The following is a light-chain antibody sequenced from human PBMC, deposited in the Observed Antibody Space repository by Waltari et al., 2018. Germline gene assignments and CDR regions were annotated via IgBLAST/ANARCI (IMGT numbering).Light chain of an antibody. CDR1: NSDVGGYNY. CDR2: EVT. CDR3: SSYTNSSTYV. J-gene: IGLJ1*01. V-gene: IGLV2-14*01. Sequence: QSALTQPASVSGSPGQSITISCTGTNSDVGGYNYVSWYHQRPGKAPQLLVSEVTNRPSGVSNRFSGSKSDNTASLTISGLLAEDEADYYCSSYTNSSTYVFGTGTKVTVL.